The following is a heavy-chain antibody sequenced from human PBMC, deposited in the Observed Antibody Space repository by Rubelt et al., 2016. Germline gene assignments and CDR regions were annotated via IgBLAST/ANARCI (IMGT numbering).Heavy chain of an antibody. CDR1: GGSISSSNW. V-gene: IGHV4-4*02. CDR2: IYHSGST. J-gene: IGHJ4*02. CDR3: ARASGGDSSGYLFDY. D-gene: IGHD3-22*01. Sequence: QVQLQESGPGLVKPSGTLSLTCAVSGGSISSSNWWSWVRQPPGKGLEWIGEIYHSGSTNYNPSLKSRVTISVDKSKNQFSRKLSPVTAADTAVYYCARASGGDSSGYLFDYWGQGTLVTVSS.